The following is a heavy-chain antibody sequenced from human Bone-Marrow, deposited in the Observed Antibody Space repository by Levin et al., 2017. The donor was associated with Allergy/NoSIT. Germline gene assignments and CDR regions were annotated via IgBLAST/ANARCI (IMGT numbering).Heavy chain of an antibody. CDR1: GITFSSSS. V-gene: IGHV1-58*01. D-gene: IGHD2-21*02. CDR2: IVVGSGKT. J-gene: IGHJ3*01. Sequence: SVKVSCKASGITFSSSSVQWVRQARGERPEWIGWIVVGSGKTNYAQKFQDRVTISRDMSTSTVYLELNSLGSDDTAVYYCAAPVMTYAFDLWGQGTMVTVSS. CDR3: AAPVMTYAFDL.